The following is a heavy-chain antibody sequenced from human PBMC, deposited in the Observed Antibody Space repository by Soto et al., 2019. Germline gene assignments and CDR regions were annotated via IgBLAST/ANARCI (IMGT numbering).Heavy chain of an antibody. CDR2: IDWDDDR. D-gene: IGHD6-19*01. V-gene: IGHV2-70*11. Sequence: ESGPTLVNPTQTLTLTCTFSGFSLSTSGMGVSWIRPPPGKALEWLARIDWDDDRYYSTSLKTRLTISKDTSKNQVVLTMTNMDPVDAATYYCARIPKYSNGWYYFDYWGHGTLVTVSS. CDR1: GFSLSTSGMG. J-gene: IGHJ4*01. CDR3: ARIPKYSNGWYYFDY.